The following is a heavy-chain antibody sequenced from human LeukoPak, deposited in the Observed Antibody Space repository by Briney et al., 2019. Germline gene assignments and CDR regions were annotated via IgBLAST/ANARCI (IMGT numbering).Heavy chain of an antibody. J-gene: IGHJ2*01. V-gene: IGHV4-4*07. Sequence: SETLSLTCTVSGGSISSYYWSWIRQSAGKGLEWIGRIYTSGSTNYNPSLKSRVTMSVDTSKNQFSLKLSSVTAADTAVYYCATKYSSGWYWYFDLWGRGTLVTVSS. CDR2: IYTSGST. CDR1: GGSISSYY. CDR3: ATKYSSGWYWYFDL. D-gene: IGHD6-19*01.